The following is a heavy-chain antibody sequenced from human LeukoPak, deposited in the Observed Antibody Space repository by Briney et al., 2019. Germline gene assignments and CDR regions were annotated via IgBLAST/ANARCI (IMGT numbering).Heavy chain of an antibody. D-gene: IGHD5-24*01. V-gene: IGHV5-51*01. J-gene: IGHJ3*02. CDR3: TRSPRDGYHDAFDI. CDR2: IYPGDSDT. Sequence: GESLKISCKGSGYSFTTYWIGWVRQMPGKGLEWMGIIYPGDSDTRYSPSFQGQVTFSVDKSISTAYLQWRSLKASDTAMYYCTRSPRDGYHDAFDIWGQGTMVTVSS. CDR1: GYSFTTYW.